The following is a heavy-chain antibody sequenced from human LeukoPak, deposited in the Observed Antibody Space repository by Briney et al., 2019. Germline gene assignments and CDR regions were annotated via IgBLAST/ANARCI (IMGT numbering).Heavy chain of an antibody. D-gene: IGHD1-26*01. J-gene: IGHJ4*02. CDR1: GYTLTELS. CDR3: ATARSGSYYSLFYFDY. Sequence: GASATVSCKVSGYTLTELSMHWVRQAPGKGLEWMGGFDPEDGETIYAQKFQGRVTMTEDTSTDTAYMELSSLRSEDTAVYYCATARSGSYYSLFYFDYWGQGTLVTVSS. V-gene: IGHV1-24*01. CDR2: FDPEDGET.